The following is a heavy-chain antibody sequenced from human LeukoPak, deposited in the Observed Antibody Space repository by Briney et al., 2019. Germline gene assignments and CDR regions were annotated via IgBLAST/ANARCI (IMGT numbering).Heavy chain of an antibody. CDR1: GFTFSDYS. CDR3: ARPTTIAVAGFDY. CDR2: ISSSSGTI. V-gene: IGHV3-48*04. Sequence: GGSLRLSCAASGFTFSDYSINWVRQAPGKGLEWVSYISSSSGTIYYADSVKGRFTISRDNTKNSLYLQMNSLRAEDTAVYYCARPTTIAVAGFDYWGQGTLVTVSS. J-gene: IGHJ4*02. D-gene: IGHD6-19*01.